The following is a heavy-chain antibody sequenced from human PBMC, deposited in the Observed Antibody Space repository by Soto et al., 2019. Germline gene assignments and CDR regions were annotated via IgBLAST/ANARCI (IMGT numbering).Heavy chain of an antibody. Sequence: GGSLRLSCAASGFTFSSYAMSWVRQAPGKGLEWVSAISGSGGSTYYADSVKGRFTISRDNSKNTLYLQMNSLRAEDTAVYYCAKDLSGYCSSTSCYNWFDPWGQGTLVTVSS. J-gene: IGHJ5*02. CDR2: ISGSGGST. V-gene: IGHV3-23*01. CDR3: AKDLSGYCSSTSCYNWFDP. D-gene: IGHD2-2*01. CDR1: GFTFSSYA.